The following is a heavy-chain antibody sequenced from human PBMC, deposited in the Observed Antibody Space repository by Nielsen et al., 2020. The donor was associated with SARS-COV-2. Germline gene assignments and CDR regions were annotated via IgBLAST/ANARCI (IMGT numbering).Heavy chain of an antibody. CDR2: IKQDGSEK. Sequence: GGSLRLSCAASGFTFSSYWMSWVRQAPGKGLEWVANIKQDGSEKYYVDSVKGRFTISRDNAKNSLYLQMNSLRAEDTAVYYCARVDGVVIFHYYMDVWGEGTSVTVSS. V-gene: IGHV3-7*01. D-gene: IGHD3-16*02. CDR1: GFTFSSYW. J-gene: IGHJ6*03. CDR3: ARVDGVVIFHYYMDV.